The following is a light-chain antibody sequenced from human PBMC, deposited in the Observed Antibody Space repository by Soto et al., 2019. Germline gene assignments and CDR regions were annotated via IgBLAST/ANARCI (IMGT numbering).Light chain of an antibody. CDR1: QSISNL. V-gene: IGKV3-15*01. Sequence: EIVLTQSPATLSVXPGXRATLSCRASQSISNLLAWYQQKPGQAPRLLMYGASTRATGFPDRFSGSGSGTEFTLTISSLHSEDFAVYYCQQYYDWPITFGQGTRLEI. J-gene: IGKJ5*01. CDR3: QQYYDWPIT. CDR2: GAS.